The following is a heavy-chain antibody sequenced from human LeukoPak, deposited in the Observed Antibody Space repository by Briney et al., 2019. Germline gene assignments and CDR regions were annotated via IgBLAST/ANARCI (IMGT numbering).Heavy chain of an antibody. Sequence: SETLSLTCNVSGGSISSYYWTWIRQSPGKGLEWICYISYSGSTKYNPSVERRVTISKDTSKNHFFLSINSVAAADTATYYCARQAGSFTTFDDWGQGILVTVSS. V-gene: IGHV4-59*08. D-gene: IGHD1-26*01. CDR3: ARQAGSFTTFDD. CDR1: GGSISSYY. J-gene: IGHJ4*02. CDR2: ISYSGST.